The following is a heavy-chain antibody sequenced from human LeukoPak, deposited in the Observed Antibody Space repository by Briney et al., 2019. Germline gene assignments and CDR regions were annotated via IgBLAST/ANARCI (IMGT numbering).Heavy chain of an antibody. D-gene: IGHD2-2*01. CDR3: ARSDCSSTSCYGGPSNWFDP. CDR2: GDYSGGK. V-gene: IGHV4-39*07. Sequence: SETLSLTCTVSGDSFSSVTDYWAWIRQPPGKGLEWIASGDYSGGKYYNPSLESRVAISVDRSKNQFSLKLSSVTAADTAVYYCARSDCSSTSCYGGPSNWFDPWGQGTLVTVSS. CDR1: GDSFSSVTDY. J-gene: IGHJ5*02.